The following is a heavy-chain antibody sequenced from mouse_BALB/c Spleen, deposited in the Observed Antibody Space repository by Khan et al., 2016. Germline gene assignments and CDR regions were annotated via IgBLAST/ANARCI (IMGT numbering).Heavy chain of an antibody. CDR3: ATYVNYEGFAY. CDR1: GYSITSGYY. CDR2: ISYDGSN. V-gene: IGHV3-6*02. D-gene: IGHD2-1*01. J-gene: IGHJ3*01. Sequence: EVQLQASGPGLVKPSQSLSLTCSVTGYSITSGYYWNWIRQFPGNKLEWMGYISYDGSNNYNPSLKNRISITRDTSKNQFFLKLNSVTTEDTATSYCATYVNYEGFAYWGQGTLFTVSA.